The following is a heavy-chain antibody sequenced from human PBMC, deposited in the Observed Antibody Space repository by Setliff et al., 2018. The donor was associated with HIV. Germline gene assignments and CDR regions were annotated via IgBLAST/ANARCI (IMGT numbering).Heavy chain of an antibody. CDR3: ASYRKAERWLQLGGNFDY. CDR2: IIHSGGT. J-gene: IGHJ4*02. CDR1: GGSFSGYY. D-gene: IGHD5-12*01. V-gene: IGHV4-34*12. Sequence: SETLSLTCAVYGGSFSGYYWTWIRQPPGRGLEWIGEIIHSGGTNYNRSLKSRVTISVDTSKNQFSLNLSSVTAADTAVYYCASYRKAERWLQLGGNFDYWGQGTLVTVSS.